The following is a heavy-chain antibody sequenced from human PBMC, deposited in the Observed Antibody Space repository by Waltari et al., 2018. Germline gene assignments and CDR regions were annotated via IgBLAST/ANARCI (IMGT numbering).Heavy chain of an antibody. Sequence: QLLESGGGLVQPGGSLRLSCAASGFRFIDFALNWVRQAPGKGLEWVAGIRGSGDSTYYANSWKGRFTISRDNSKNTLSWQMDGLRAEDTAVYYCAKGRGYDFFDSWGQGTLVTVSS. D-gene: IGHD3-3*01. CDR1: GFRFIDFA. J-gene: IGHJ4*02. V-gene: IGHV3-23*01. CDR2: IRGSGDST. CDR3: AKGRGYDFFDS.